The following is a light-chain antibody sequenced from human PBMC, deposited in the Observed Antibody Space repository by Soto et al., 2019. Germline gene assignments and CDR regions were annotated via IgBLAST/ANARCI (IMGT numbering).Light chain of an antibody. CDR3: QQYGNSPIT. J-gene: IGKJ5*01. CDR2: GAS. V-gene: IGKV3-20*01. CDR1: QSVSSSY. Sequence: EIVXTQXPGTLSLSPGERATLSCRASQSVSSSYLAWYQQKPGQAPRLLISGASSRATGIPDRFSGSGSGTDFTLTISRLEPEDFAIYYCQQYGNSPITFGQGTRLEIK.